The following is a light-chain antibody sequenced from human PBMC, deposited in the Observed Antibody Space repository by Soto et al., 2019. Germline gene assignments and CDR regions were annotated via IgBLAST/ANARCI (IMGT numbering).Light chain of an antibody. CDR3: QQDDSSPCT. CDR2: VTS. Sequence: IELTQSPGTLSLSPGDSATLSCRASQSVSSSYLAWYQQKPGEAPRLLISVTSSLATGIPDRFSGSGSGTDFTLTIVRLEPEDFAVYYCQQDDSSPCTFGPGTKVDIK. CDR1: QSVSSSY. V-gene: IGKV3-20*01. J-gene: IGKJ3*01.